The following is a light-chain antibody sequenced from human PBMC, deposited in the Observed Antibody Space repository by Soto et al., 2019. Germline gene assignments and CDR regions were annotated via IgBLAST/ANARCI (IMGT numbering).Light chain of an antibody. CDR1: QGISSY. Sequence: DIQLTQSPSFLSASVGDRVTITCRASQGISSYLAWYQQKPGKAPKLLIYAASTLQSGVPSRFSGSGSATEFTLTISSLQPEDFATYYCQQVNSYPFTFGQGTRLEIK. J-gene: IGKJ5*01. V-gene: IGKV1-9*01. CDR2: AAS. CDR3: QQVNSYPFT.